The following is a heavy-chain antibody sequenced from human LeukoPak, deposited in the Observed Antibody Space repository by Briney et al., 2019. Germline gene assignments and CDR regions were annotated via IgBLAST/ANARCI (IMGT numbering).Heavy chain of an antibody. J-gene: IGHJ5*02. CDR3: ARAQVGAPTDL. Sequence: GGSLRLSCAASGFPFSSYAIYWVRQAPGKGLVWVARIHGDGDNISYADSVRGRFTISRDNAKDTLYLHMNSLRPEDTAVYYCARAQVGAPTDLWGQGTLVTVSS. D-gene: IGHD1-26*01. V-gene: IGHV3-74*01. CDR2: IHGDGDNI. CDR1: GFPFSSYA.